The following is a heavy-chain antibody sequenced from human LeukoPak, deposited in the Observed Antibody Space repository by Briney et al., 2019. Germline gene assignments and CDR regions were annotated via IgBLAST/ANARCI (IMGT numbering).Heavy chain of an antibody. D-gene: IGHD5-24*01. V-gene: IGHV5-51*01. Sequence: GESLKISCKASGYSFTTYWVVWVRQMPGKGLEWRGIIYPGDSDVRYSPSFQGQVTISDDRSISTAYLQWSSLKASDNTMYFYGGDVYGYNYGYYYLDFWGKGTLITVSS. CDR2: IYPGDSDV. CDR3: GGDVYGYNYGYYYLDF. J-gene: IGHJ6*03. CDR1: GYSFTTYW.